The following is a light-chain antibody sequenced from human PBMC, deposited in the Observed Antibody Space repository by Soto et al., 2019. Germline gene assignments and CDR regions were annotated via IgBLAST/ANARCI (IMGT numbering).Light chain of an antibody. Sequence: DIQMTQSPSSLSASVGERVTITCRASQSISSYLNWYQQKPGKAPKLLIYAASSLQSGVTSRFSGSGSGTDFTLTISSLQPEDFATYYCQPSYSTPLTFGEGTKVEIK. J-gene: IGKJ4*01. CDR2: AAS. CDR3: QPSYSTPLT. CDR1: QSISSY. V-gene: IGKV1-39*01.